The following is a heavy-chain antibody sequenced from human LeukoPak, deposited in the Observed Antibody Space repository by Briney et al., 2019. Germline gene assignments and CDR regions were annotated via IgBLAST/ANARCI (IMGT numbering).Heavy chain of an antibody. Sequence: GGSLRLSCAASGFTLSSYSMNWVRQAPGTGLEWVSSISSSSSYIYYADSVKGRFTISRDNSKNTLYLQMGSLRADDMAVFYCARVGGNNFFDYWGQGTLVTVSS. CDR3: ARVGGNNFFDY. D-gene: IGHD2-15*01. CDR1: GFTLSSYS. J-gene: IGHJ4*02. CDR2: ISSSSSYI. V-gene: IGHV3-21*01.